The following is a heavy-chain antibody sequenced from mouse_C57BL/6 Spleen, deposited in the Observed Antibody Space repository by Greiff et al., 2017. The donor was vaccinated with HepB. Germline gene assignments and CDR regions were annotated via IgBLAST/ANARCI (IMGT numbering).Heavy chain of an antibody. Sequence: EVMLVESGGGLVKPGGSLKLSCAASGFTFSDYGMHWVRQAPEKGLEWVAYISSGSSTIYYADTVKGRFTISRDNAKNNLFLQMTSLRSEDTGMYYCARPANYGSGDWFAYWGQGTLVTVSA. J-gene: IGHJ3*01. CDR1: GFTFSDYG. V-gene: IGHV5-17*01. CDR2: ISSGSSTI. CDR3: ARPANYGSGDWFAY. D-gene: IGHD1-1*01.